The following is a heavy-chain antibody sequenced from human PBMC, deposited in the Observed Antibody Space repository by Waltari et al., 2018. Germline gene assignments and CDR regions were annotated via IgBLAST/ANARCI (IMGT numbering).Heavy chain of an antibody. CDR2: INQDGNGL. J-gene: IGHJ4*02. CDR1: GFTFSHYW. CDR3: ARVPLPWYLDY. Sequence: EVQVVESGGGLDQPGGSLRLSCAASGFTFSHYWMTWVRRAPGKGRGWGDNINQDGNGLHYVDSVRGRVTITRDNAKNAMLRQMNSLRAEDTAVYYCARVPLPWYLDYWGQGTLVTVSS. V-gene: IGHV3-7*01.